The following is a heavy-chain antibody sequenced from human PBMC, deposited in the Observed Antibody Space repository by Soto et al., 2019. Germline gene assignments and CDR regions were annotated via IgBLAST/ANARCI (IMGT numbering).Heavy chain of an antibody. J-gene: IGHJ4*02. CDR3: VSQRTSVLSQADFDY. CDR2: VYYRGRS. V-gene: IGHV4-39*01. D-gene: IGHD2-15*01. Sequence: LSLTCTVSCGSFSNSNYYWGWIRQSPGKGLEWIGSVYYRGRSYSKSSVKSRITISVDTSKNQFSLNLNSVTASDTAVYFCVSQRTSVLSQADFDYWGPGALVTVSS. CDR1: CGSFSNSNYY.